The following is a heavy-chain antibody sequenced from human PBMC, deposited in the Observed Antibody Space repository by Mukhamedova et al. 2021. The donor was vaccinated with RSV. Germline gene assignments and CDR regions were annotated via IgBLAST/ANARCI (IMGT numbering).Heavy chain of an antibody. Sequence: GGGLEWIGRIYSSGITSGSTNFNPSLKSRVTMSVDTSKKQFSLKLTSVTAADTAVYYFARGRNYYDSSSYYKALDSWGQGTLVSV. D-gene: IGHD3-22*01. J-gene: IGHJ4*02. V-gene: IGHV4-4*07. CDR3: ARGRNYYDSSSYYKALDS. CDR2: IYSSGITSGST.